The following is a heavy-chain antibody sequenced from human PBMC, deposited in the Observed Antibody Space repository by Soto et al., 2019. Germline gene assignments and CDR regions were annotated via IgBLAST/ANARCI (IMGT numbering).Heavy chain of an antibody. Sequence: QVQLQESGPGLVKPSQTLSLTCTVSGASISSGGYYWSWIRQHPGKGLEYIGYLYYSGTTYYNPSLRRRLTISVDTSKYQFYLKLSSVTAADTAVYYCASDHSGYFDCWGWGTLVTVCS. J-gene: IGHJ4*02. CDR1: GASISSGGYY. CDR2: LYYSGTT. D-gene: IGHD1-26*01. V-gene: IGHV4-31*03. CDR3: ASDHSGYFDC.